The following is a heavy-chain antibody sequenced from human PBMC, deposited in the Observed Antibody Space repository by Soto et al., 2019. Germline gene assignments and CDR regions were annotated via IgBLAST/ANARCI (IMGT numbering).Heavy chain of an antibody. D-gene: IGHD1-7*01. Sequence: PGESLKISCKGSGYSFTSYWIGWVRQMPGKGLEWMGIIYPGDSDTRYSPSFQGQVTISADKSISTAYLQWSSLRAEDTAVYYCAKAPVTGTLVYFFDYWGQGALVTVSS. CDR1: GYSFTSYW. J-gene: IGHJ4*02. V-gene: IGHV5-51*01. CDR3: AKAPVTGTLVYFFDY. CDR2: IYPGDSDT.